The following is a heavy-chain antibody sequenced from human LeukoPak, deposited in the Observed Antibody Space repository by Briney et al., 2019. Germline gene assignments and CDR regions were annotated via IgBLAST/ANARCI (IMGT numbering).Heavy chain of an antibody. CDR2: INPSGGST. D-gene: IGHD3-22*01. J-gene: IGHJ4*02. Sequence: ASVKVSCKASGGTFRSYAISWVRQAPGQGLEWMGIINPSGGSTSYAQKFQGRVTMTRDTSTSTVYMELSSLRSEDTAVYYCARDDSSGLDYWGQGTLVTVSS. CDR1: GGTFRSYA. V-gene: IGHV1-46*01. CDR3: ARDDSSGLDY.